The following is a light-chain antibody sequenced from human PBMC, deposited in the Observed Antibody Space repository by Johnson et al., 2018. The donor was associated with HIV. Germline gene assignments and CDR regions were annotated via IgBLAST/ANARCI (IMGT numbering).Light chain of an antibody. CDR3: GTWDSSLSAYV. Sequence: QSVLTQPPSVSAAPGQKVTISCSGSSSNIGNNYVSWYQQLPGTAPKLLIYDNNKRPSGIPDRFSGSKSGTSATLGITGLQTGDEADYYCGTWDSSLSAYVFGTGTTVTLL. J-gene: IGLJ1*01. CDR2: DNN. CDR1: SSNIGNNY. V-gene: IGLV1-51*01.